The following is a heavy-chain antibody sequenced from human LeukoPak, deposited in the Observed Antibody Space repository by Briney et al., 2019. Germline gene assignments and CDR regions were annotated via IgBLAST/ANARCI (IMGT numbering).Heavy chain of an antibody. D-gene: IGHD5-24*01. Sequence: GGSLRFSCAASRFTFSSYGMHWVRQAPGKGLEWVAVISYDGSNKYYADSVKGRFTISRDNSKNTLYLQMNSLRAEDTAVYYCAKVRDGYNHWGQGTLVTVSS. J-gene: IGHJ5*02. CDR2: ISYDGSNK. CDR3: AKVRDGYNH. CDR1: RFTFSSYG. V-gene: IGHV3-30*18.